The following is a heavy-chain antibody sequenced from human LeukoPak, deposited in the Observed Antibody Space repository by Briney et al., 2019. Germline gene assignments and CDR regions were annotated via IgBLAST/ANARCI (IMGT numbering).Heavy chain of an antibody. J-gene: IGHJ4*02. CDR2: IYYSGST. Sequence: SETLSLTCAVYGGSFSGYYWSWIRQPPGKGLEWIGYIYYSGSTNYNPSLKSRVTISVDTSKNQFSLKLSSVTAADTAVYYCARSPTYDFWTLYWGQGTLVTVSS. CDR1: GGSFSGYY. CDR3: ARSPTYDFWTLY. D-gene: IGHD3-3*01. V-gene: IGHV4-59*08.